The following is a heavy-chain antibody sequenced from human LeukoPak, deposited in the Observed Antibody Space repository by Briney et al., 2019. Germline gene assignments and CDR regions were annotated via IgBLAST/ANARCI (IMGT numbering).Heavy chain of an antibody. CDR1: GFTFGSYW. V-gene: IGHV3-7*01. CDR3: AREIYGIDS. Sequence: PGGSLRLSCAASGFTFGSYWLSWVRQAPGKGLEWVANINQDGSKKNYVDSVKGRFTTSRDNAKNSVYLQMDSLRAGDMAVYYCAREIYGIDSWGQGTPVAVSS. J-gene: IGHJ4*02. CDR2: INQDGSKK. D-gene: IGHD4-17*01.